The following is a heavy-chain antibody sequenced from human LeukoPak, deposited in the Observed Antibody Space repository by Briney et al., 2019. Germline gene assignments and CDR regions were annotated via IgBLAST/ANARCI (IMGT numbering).Heavy chain of an antibody. CDR3: ARGLRRYSSGWYFDY. V-gene: IGHV4-34*01. CDR2: INHSGST. CDR1: GGSFSGYY. Sequence: PSETLSLTCAVYGGSFSGYYWSWIRQPPGKGLEWIGEINHSGSTNYNPSLKSRATISVDTSKNQFSLKLSPVTAADTAVYYCARGLRRYSSGWYFDYWGQGTLVTVSS. D-gene: IGHD6-19*01. J-gene: IGHJ4*02.